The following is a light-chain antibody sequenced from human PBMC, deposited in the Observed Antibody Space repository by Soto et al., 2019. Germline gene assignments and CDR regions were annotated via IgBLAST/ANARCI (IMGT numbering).Light chain of an antibody. CDR2: SNN. CDR3: AAWDDSLNGPSVV. CDR1: SSKIGSNT. Sequence: QSVLTQPPSASGTPGQRVTISCSGRSSKIGSNTVTWYQQLPGTAPKLLIYSNNQRPSGVPDRFSGSKSGTSASLAISGLQSEDEADYYCAAWDDSLNGPSVVFGGGTKLTVL. J-gene: IGLJ2*01. V-gene: IGLV1-44*01.